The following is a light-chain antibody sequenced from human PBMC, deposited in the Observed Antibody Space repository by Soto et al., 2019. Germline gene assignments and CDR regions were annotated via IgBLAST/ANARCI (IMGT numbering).Light chain of an antibody. V-gene: IGKV3-20*01. CDR2: GAS. J-gene: IGKJ4*01. CDR1: QTVTTN. Sequence: EIVWTQSPATRAVSPGERATRGCRASQTVTTNLAWYQQKPGQAPRLLIYGASSRATGIPDRFSGSGSGTAFTLTLSRLEPEDFAVSYCQQYGSSPLTFGGGTKVDIK. CDR3: QQYGSSPLT.